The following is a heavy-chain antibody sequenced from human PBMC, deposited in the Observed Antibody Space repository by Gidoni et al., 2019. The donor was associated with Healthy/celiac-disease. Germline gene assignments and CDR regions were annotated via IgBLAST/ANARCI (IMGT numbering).Heavy chain of an antibody. D-gene: IGHD2-15*01. CDR3: AREKFLIATPRGYFDY. CDR1: GFTFSSYW. V-gene: IGHV3-7*01. J-gene: IGHJ4*02. Sequence: EVQLVESGGGLVQPGGSLRLPCAASGFTFSSYWMSWVRQAPGKGLEWVANIKQDGSEKYYVDSVKGRFTISRDNAKNSLYLQMNSLRAEDTAVYYCAREKFLIATPRGYFDYWGQGTLVTVSS. CDR2: IKQDGSEK.